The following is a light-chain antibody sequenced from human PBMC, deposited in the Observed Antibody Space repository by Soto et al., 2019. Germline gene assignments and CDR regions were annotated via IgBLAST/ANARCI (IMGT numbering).Light chain of an antibody. CDR1: ENVRTF. CDR3: HQYGNSPLT. CDR2: GAS. V-gene: IGKV3-11*01. Sequence: EVVLTQSPATLSLSPGERATLSCRASENVRTFVDWYQQKPGQAPRLLIYGASNRATGIPARFSGSGSGTDFTLTISNLEPEDFALYYCHQYGNSPLTFGGGTRLEIK. J-gene: IGKJ4*01.